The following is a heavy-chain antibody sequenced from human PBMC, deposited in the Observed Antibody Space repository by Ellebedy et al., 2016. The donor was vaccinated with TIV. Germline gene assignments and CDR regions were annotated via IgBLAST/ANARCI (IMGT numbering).Heavy chain of an antibody. J-gene: IGHJ3*02. CDR3: AKDRTISGHVFDI. D-gene: IGHD2-21*01. CDR1: GIAFSSYA. V-gene: IGHV3-23*01. CDR2: ISGSGTYT. Sequence: PGGSLRLSCAASGIAFSSYAMSWVRQAPGKGLDWVSTISGSGTYTYYSDSVKGRFTFSRDNSKNTLYLQMNSLRVEDTAVYYCAKDRTISGHVFDIWGQGTMVTVFS.